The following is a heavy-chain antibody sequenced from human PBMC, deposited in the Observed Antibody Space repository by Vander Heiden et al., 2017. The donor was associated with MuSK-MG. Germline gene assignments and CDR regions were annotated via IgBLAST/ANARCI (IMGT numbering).Heavy chain of an antibody. Sequence: GDLVQPGGSLKLSCAASGFTFSGSAMNWVRQASGKGPEWVGRIRSKANEDATADAASVKGRFTISRDDSKNTAYLKMKRMKTEDKSVDDCTGGEEGRNDWCQGTIVTVFS. D-gene: IGHD3-16*01. J-gene: IGHJ4*02. CDR2: IRSKANEDAT. CDR3: TGGEEGRND. CDR1: GFTFSGSA. V-gene: IGHV3-73*01.